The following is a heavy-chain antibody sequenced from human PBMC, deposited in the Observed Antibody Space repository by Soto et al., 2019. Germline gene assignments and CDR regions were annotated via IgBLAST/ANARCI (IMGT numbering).Heavy chain of an antibody. CDR2: IYYSGST. D-gene: IGHD4-17*01. Sequence: QVQLQESGPGLVKPSETLSLTCTVSGGSISSYYWSWIRQPPGKGLEWIGYIYYSGSTNYNPCLKSRVTISVDTSKNQFYLKLSSVTDADTAVYYCARGIYGDYGGIDYWGQGTLGTVSS. V-gene: IGHV4-59*01. CDR1: GGSISSYY. J-gene: IGHJ4*02. CDR3: ARGIYGDYGGIDY.